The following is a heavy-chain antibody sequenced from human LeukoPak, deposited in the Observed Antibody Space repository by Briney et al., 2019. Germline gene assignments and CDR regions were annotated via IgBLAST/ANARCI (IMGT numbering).Heavy chain of an antibody. D-gene: IGHD3-22*01. CDR3: ARRISPYYYDSSGYYDY. J-gene: IGHJ4*02. Sequence: SETLSLTCTVSGGSISSYYWSWIRQPPGKGLEWIGYIYYSGSTNYNPSLKSRVTISVDTSKNQFSLKLSSVTAADTAVYYCARRISPYYYDSSGYYDYWGQGTLVTVSS. V-gene: IGHV4-59*08. CDR2: IYYSGST. CDR1: GGSISSYY.